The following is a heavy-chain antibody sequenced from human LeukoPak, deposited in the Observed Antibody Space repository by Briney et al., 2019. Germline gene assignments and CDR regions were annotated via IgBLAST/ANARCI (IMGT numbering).Heavy chain of an antibody. J-gene: IGHJ6*02. CDR2: ISMSSTS. CDR1: GFIFTSYS. V-gene: IGHV3-48*02. D-gene: IGHD5-12*01. Sequence: GGSLRLSCAASGFIFTSYSMNWVRQAPGKGLEWVSYISMSSTSYADSVKGRFTISRDNAKNSLYLQMNSLRDEDTAVYYCARDDSGFDLGALEYYYGMDVWGQGTTVTVSS. CDR3: ARDDSGFDLGALEYYYGMDV.